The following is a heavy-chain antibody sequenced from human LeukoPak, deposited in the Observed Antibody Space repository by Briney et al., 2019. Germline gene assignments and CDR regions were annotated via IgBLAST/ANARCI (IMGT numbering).Heavy chain of an antibody. J-gene: IGHJ4*02. Sequence: GGSLRLSCAASGFTFNSYDMNWVRQAPGRELEWVSYISDSGSSIYYADSVRGRFTISRDNARNSLHLQMHSLRGEDTAVYYCVRDRASSGWKFWGQGTLVTVSS. CDR3: VRDRASSGWKF. V-gene: IGHV3-48*03. CDR1: GFTFNSYD. CDR2: ISDSGSSI. D-gene: IGHD6-19*01.